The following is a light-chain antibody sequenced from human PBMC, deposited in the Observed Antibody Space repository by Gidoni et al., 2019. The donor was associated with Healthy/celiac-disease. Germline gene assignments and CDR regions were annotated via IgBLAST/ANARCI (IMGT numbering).Light chain of an antibody. CDR3: QQYNNWPPKYT. V-gene: IGKV3-15*01. CDR1: QSVSSN. Sequence: EIVMTQSPATLSVSPGERATLSCRASQSVSSNLAWYQQQPGQAPRLLIYGASTRATGIPARFSGSGSGTEFTLTISSLQSEDFVVYYCQQYNNWPPKYTFGQGTKLEIK. CDR2: GAS. J-gene: IGKJ2*01.